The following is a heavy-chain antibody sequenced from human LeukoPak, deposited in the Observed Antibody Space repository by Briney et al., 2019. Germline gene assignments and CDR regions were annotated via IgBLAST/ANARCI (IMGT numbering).Heavy chain of an antibody. D-gene: IGHD3-10*01. CDR2: IYPGDSDT. CDR3: ARHQVVRGVRLPDY. CDR1: GYSFTSYW. V-gene: IGHV5-51*01. J-gene: IGHJ4*02. Sequence: GESLKISCKGSGYSFTSYWIGWVRQMPGEGLEWRGIIYPGDSDTRYSPSFQGQVTISADKSISTAYLQWSSLKASDTAMYYCARHQVVRGVRLPDYWGQGTLVTVSS.